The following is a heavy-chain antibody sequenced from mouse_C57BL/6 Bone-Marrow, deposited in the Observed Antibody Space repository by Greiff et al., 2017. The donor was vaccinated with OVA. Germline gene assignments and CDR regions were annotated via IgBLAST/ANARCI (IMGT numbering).Heavy chain of an antibody. Sequence: VQLQQPGAELVKPGASVKVSCKASGYTFTSYWMHWVKQRPGQGLEWIGRIHPSDSDTNYNQKFKGKATLTVDKSSSTAYMRLSSLTSEDSAVYYCARAGDYYLFAYWGQGTLVTVSA. CDR3: ARAGDYYLFAY. V-gene: IGHV1-74*01. CDR1: GYTFTSYW. J-gene: IGHJ3*01. CDR2: IHPSDSDT. D-gene: IGHD1-1*01.